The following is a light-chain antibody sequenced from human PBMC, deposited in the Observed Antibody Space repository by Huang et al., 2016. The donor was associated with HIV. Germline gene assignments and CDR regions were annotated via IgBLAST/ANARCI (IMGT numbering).Light chain of an antibody. CDR1: QSILYNSNNKNY. CDR3: QQYYSSPLT. CDR2: WAS. Sequence: IVMTQSLDSLAVSLGERATINCTSSQSILYNSNNKNYLAWYQQKAGQPPKLRIYWASTRDSGVPDRFSGSGSGTDFTLTISSLQAEDVAVYYCQQYYSSPLTFGGGTKVEI. V-gene: IGKV4-1*01. J-gene: IGKJ4*01.